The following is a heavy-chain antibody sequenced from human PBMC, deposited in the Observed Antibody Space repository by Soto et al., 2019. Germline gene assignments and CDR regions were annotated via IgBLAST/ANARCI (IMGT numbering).Heavy chain of an antibody. V-gene: IGHV3-33*01. Sequence: QVQLVESGGGVVQPGRSLRLSCAASGFTFSSYGMHWVRQAPGKGLEWVAVIWYDGSNKYYADSVKGRFTISRDNSKNTLYLQMNSLRAEDTAVYYCATSPPELPVWFDPWGQGTLVTGSS. CDR3: ATSPPELPVWFDP. CDR1: GFTFSSYG. D-gene: IGHD1-26*01. CDR2: IWYDGSNK. J-gene: IGHJ5*02.